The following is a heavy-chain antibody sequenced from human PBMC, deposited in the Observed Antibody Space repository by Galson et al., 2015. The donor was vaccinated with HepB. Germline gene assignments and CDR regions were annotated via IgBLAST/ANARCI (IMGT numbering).Heavy chain of an antibody. CDR3: ARATVTTSHYYYYYMDV. D-gene: IGHD4-11*01. Sequence: SVKVSCKASGGTFSSYPISWVRQAPGQGLEWMGGIIPIFGTANYAQKFQGRVTITADESTSTAYMELSSLRSEDTAVYYCARATVTTSHYYYYYMDVWGKGTTVTVSS. J-gene: IGHJ6*03. CDR2: IIPIFGTA. CDR1: GGTFSSYP. V-gene: IGHV1-69*13.